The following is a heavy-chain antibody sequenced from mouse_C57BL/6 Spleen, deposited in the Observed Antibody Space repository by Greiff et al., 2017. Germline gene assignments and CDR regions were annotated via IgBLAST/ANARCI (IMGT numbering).Heavy chain of an antibody. J-gene: IGHJ1*03. CDR2: ISDGGSYT. CDR1: GFTFSSYA. D-gene: IGHD1-1*01. V-gene: IGHV5-4*01. Sequence: EVKLMESGGGLVKPGGSLKLSCAASGFTFSSYAMSWVRQTPEKRLEWVATISDGGSYTYYPDNVKGRFTISRDNAKNNLYLQMSHLKSEDTAMYYCARDEYYGSSPLGYFDVWGTGTTVTVSS. CDR3: ARDEYYGSSPLGYFDV.